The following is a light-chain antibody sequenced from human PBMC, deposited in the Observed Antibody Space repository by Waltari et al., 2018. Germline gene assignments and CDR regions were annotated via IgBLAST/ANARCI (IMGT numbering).Light chain of an antibody. V-gene: IGLV1-51*02. CDR1: SPNIGNNY. J-gene: IGLJ7*01. CDR3: GTWDSSLSGAV. Sequence: QSVLTQPPSVSAAPGQRVTISCSGGSPNIGNNYVSWYRQFPGTAPKPLISEDSERPSGIPGRFSGSKSCTSATLDITGLQAGDEADYYCGTWDSSLSGAVFGGGTHLTVL. CDR2: EDS.